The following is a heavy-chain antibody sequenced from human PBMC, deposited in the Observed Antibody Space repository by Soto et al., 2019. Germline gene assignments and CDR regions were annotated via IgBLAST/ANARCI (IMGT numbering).Heavy chain of an antibody. D-gene: IGHD3-3*01. CDR2: IWYDGSNK. CDR3: ARDYDFWSGKDYYYGMDV. CDR1: GFTFSSYG. V-gene: IGHV3-33*01. J-gene: IGHJ6*02. Sequence: LRLSCAASGFTFSSYGMHWVRQAPGKGLEWVAVIWYDGSNKYYADSVKGRFTISRDNSKNTLYLQMNSLRAEDTAVYYCARDYDFWSGKDYYYGMDVWGQGTTVTVSS.